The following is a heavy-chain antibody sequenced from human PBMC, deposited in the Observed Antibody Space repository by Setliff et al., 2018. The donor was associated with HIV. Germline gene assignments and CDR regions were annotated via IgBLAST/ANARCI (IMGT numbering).Heavy chain of an antibody. J-gene: IGHJ6*04. V-gene: IGHV1-8*02. Sequence: GASVKVSCKTSGYTFTGYYVHWVRQAPGQGLGWMGWMNPNSGVSGYGQKFQGRVTMTRDTSISTAYMELSSLTSEDTAVYYCARGKGVGGVIITGGLDVWGKGTTVTVSS. CDR2: MNPNSGVS. D-gene: IGHD3-10*01. CDR3: ARGKGVGGVIITGGLDV. CDR1: GYTFTGYY.